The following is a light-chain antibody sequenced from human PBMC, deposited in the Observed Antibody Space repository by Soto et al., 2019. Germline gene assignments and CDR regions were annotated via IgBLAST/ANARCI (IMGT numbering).Light chain of an antibody. V-gene: IGKV3-15*01. CDR1: QSVSSN. J-gene: IGKJ4*01. CDR3: QQYGTSLT. CDR2: RAS. Sequence: EIVLTQSPATLSLSPGERATLSCRASQSVSSNLAWYQQKPGQAPRLLIYRASTRAAGVPARFSGSGSGTEFTLTISGLQSEDFAVYYCQQYGTSLTFGGGTKVDIK.